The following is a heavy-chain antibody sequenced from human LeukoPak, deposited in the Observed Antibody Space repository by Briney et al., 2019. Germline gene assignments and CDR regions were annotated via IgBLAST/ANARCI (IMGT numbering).Heavy chain of an antibody. Sequence: ASVKVSFKASGYTFTSYYMHWVRQAPGQGLEWMGIINPSGGSTSYAQKFQGRVTMTRDTSTSTVYMELSSLRSEDTAVYYCARDGGYCTNGVCYTFDYWGQGTLVTVSS. V-gene: IGHV1-46*01. CDR3: ARDGGYCTNGVCYTFDY. CDR1: GYTFTSYY. D-gene: IGHD2-8*01. J-gene: IGHJ4*02. CDR2: INPSGGST.